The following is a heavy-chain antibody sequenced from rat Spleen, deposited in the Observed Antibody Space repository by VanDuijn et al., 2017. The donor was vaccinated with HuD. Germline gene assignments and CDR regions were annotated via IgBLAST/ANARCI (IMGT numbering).Heavy chain of an antibody. V-gene: IGHV5-31*01. Sequence: EVQLVESGGGLVQPGRSLKLSCVASGFTFNNYWMTWIRQAPGTGLEWVASISYDGSSTYYRDTVKGRFTISRDNAKSTLYLQMDSLRSEDTATYYCARRSGITYFDYWGQGVMVTVSS. CDR1: GFTFNNYW. J-gene: IGHJ2*01. D-gene: IGHD1-4*01. CDR3: ARRSGITYFDY. CDR2: ISYDGSST.